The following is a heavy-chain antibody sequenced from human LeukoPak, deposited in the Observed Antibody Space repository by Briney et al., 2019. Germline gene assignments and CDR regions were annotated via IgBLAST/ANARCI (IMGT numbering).Heavy chain of an antibody. V-gene: IGHV3-74*01. Sequence: PGGSLRLTCAASGFTFSSYWMNWVRQAPGKGLVWVSRIHVDESSANYADSVRGRFTISRDNAKDTLYLQMNSLRAEDTAVYYCARVRGGSYLEAFEFWGQGTLVTVSS. CDR1: GFTFSSYW. J-gene: IGHJ4*02. CDR2: IHVDESSA. D-gene: IGHD1-26*01. CDR3: ARVRGGSYLEAFEF.